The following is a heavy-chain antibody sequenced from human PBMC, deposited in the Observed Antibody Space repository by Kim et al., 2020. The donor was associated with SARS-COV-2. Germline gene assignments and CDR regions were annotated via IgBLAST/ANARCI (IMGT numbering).Heavy chain of an antibody. CDR3: GPDFLNWNLPLHWFDP. V-gene: IGHV3-7*01. D-gene: IGHD1-20*01. CDR2: IKQDGSEK. Sequence: GGSLRLSCAASGFTFSSYWMSWVRQAPGKGLEWVANIKQDGSEKYYVDSVKGRFTISRDNAKNSLYLQMNSLRAEDTAVYYCGPDFLNWNLPLHWFDPWGQGTLVTVSS. CDR1: GFTFSSYW. J-gene: IGHJ5*02.